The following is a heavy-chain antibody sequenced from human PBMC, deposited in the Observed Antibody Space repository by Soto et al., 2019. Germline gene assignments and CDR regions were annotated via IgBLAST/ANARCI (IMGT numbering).Heavy chain of an antibody. Sequence: QVQLVESGGGVVQPGRSLRLSCAASGFTFSSYGMHWVRQAPGKGLEWVAVIWYDGSNKYYADSVKGRFTISRDNSKNTLYLQMNSLRAEDTAVYYCASWAGPYYYGMDVWGLGTTVTVSS. CDR2: IWYDGSNK. D-gene: IGHD6-19*01. CDR1: GFTFSSYG. J-gene: IGHJ6*02. V-gene: IGHV3-33*01. CDR3: ASWAGPYYYGMDV.